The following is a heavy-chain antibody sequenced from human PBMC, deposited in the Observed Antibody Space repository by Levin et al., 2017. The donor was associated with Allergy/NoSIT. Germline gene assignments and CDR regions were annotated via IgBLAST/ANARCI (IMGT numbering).Heavy chain of an antibody. CDR1: GFTFSNAW. CDR3: TSDTPTSRSHAHEN. D-gene: IGHD1-1*01. V-gene: IGHV3-15*07. J-gene: IGHJ4*02. Sequence: PGESLKISCAASGFTFSNAWMNWVRQAPGQGLEWVGHIRAKSAGGTTEYAAPVKGRFTISRDDSINTLYLQMNSLETEDTAVYYCTSDTPTSRSHAHENWGQGTLVTVSS. CDR2: IRAKSAGGTT.